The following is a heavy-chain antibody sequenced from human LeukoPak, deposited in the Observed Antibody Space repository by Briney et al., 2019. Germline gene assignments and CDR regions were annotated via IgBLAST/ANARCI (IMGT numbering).Heavy chain of an antibody. V-gene: IGHV3-7*05. CDR2: MKEDRSDI. CDR3: ARGGARYGRFEN. D-gene: IGHD5-18*01. Sequence: PGGSLTLSCAASGFAFSSYTRSWVRQAPAEGREGVAKMKEDRSDIQYMDSVKGRFTISRDNAKNPLYLEMNSLSAEDTAVYYCARGGARYGRFENWGQGTLVTVSS. J-gene: IGHJ4*02. CDR1: GFAFSSYT.